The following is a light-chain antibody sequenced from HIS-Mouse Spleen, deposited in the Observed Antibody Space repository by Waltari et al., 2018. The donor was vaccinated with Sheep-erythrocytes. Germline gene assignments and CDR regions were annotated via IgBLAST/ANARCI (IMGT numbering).Light chain of an antibody. J-gene: IGKJ2*01. V-gene: IGKV1-33*01. CDR1: QDISNY. CDR2: DAS. Sequence: LQLTQSPYALSASVGDRVTITCQASQDISNYLNWYQQKPGKAPKLLIYDASNLETGVPSRFSGSGSGTDFTFTISSLQPEDIATYYCQQYDNLPYTFGQGTKLEIK. CDR3: QQYDNLPYT.